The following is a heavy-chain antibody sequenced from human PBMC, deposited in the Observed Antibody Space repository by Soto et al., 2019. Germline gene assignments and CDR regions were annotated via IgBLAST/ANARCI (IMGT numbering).Heavy chain of an antibody. Sequence: PGGSLRLSCVASGFTFSSYSMNWVRQAPGKGLKWVSSISSSSSYINYADSAKGRFTISRDNAKNSLYLQMNSLRAEDTAVYYCARDFGYSYGYVMDVWGQGTTVTVSS. V-gene: IGHV3-21*01. J-gene: IGHJ6*02. D-gene: IGHD5-18*01. CDR3: ARDFGYSYGYVMDV. CDR1: GFTFSSYS. CDR2: ISSSSSYI.